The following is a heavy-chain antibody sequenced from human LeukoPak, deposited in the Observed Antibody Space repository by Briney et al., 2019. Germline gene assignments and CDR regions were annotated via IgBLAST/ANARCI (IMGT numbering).Heavy chain of an antibody. CDR3: ARDRPGRYCSTISCYSASPFDP. CDR2: TIPLFGTA. V-gene: IGHV1-69*13. CDR1: GGTVSRYA. J-gene: IGHJ5*02. Sequence: SVTVSCTASGGTVSRYAISWVRQAPGQGLEWMGGTIPLFGTANYAQKFQGRVTITADESTGTAYMELSSLRSEDTAVYYCARDRPGRYCSTISCYSASPFDPWGQGTLVTVSS. D-gene: IGHD2-2*02.